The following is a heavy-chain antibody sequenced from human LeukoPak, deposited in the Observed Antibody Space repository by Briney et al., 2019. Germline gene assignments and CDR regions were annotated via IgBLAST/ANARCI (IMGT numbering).Heavy chain of an antibody. J-gene: IGHJ6*02. CDR1: GFTFTSSA. V-gene: IGHV1-58*02. Sequence: SVKVSCKASGFTFTSSAMQWVRQARGQRLEWIGWIVVGSGNTNYAQKFQERVTITRDMTTSTAYMELSSLRYEDTAVYYCAAGWRSXXYYYYXMXVWGQGXTVTVS. CDR2: IVVGSGNT. CDR3: AAGWRSXXYYYYXMXV. D-gene: IGHD2-15*01.